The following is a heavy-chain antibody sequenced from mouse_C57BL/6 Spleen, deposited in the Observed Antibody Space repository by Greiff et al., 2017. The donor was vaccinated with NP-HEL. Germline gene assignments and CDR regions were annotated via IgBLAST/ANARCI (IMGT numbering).Heavy chain of an antibody. CDR1: GFTFSSYG. CDR2: ISSGGSYT. J-gene: IGHJ2*01. CDR3: ASHYGNYLLDY. D-gene: IGHD2-1*01. V-gene: IGHV5-6*02. Sequence: DVKLVESGGDLVKPGGSLKLSCAASGFTFSSYGMSWVRQTPDKRLEWVATISSGGSYTYYPDSVKGRFTISRDNAKNTLYLQMSSLKSEDTAMYYCASHYGNYLLDYWGQGTTLTVSS.